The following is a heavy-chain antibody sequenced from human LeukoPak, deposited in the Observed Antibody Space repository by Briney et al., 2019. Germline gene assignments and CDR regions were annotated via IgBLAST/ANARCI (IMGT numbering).Heavy chain of an antibody. CDR1: GGSMRNYY. Sequence: SETLGLTCAVSGGSMRNYYWSWIRQPPGKGLEWIGYTYESGSSSYNPSLRSRVSIPIGTSKTQFSLNLSSVTAADTAVYYCARGWASSWYYFDFWGQGTLVTVSS. V-gene: IGHV4-59*01. CDR2: TYESGSS. CDR3: ARGWASSWYYFDF. J-gene: IGHJ4*02. D-gene: IGHD2-2*01.